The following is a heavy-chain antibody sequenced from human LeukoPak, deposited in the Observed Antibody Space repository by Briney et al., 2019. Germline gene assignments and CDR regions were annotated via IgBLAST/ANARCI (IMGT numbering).Heavy chain of an antibody. J-gene: IGHJ6*02. CDR1: GFTFSSYA. D-gene: IGHD3-10*01. CDR3: ARDLVWFGDPYGMDV. V-gene: IGHV3-30-3*01. Sequence: GGSLRLSCAASGFTFSSYAMSWVRQAPGKGLEWVAVISYDGSNKYYADSVKGRFTISRDNSKNTLYLQMNSLRAEDTAVYYCARDLVWFGDPYGMDVWGQGTTVTVSS. CDR2: ISYDGSNK.